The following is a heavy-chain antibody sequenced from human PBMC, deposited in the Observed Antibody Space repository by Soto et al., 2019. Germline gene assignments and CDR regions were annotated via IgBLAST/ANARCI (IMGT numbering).Heavy chain of an antibody. CDR3: ARVRGVGRNFGVVIIHYYYGMDV. CDR2: INHSGST. V-gene: IGHV4-34*01. D-gene: IGHD3-3*01. Sequence: KPSETLSLTCAVYGGSFSGYYWSWIRQPPGKGLEWIGEINHSGSTNYNPSLKSRVTISVDTSKNQFSLKLSSVTAADTAVYYCARVRGVGRNFGVVIIHYYYGMDVWGQGTTVTVSS. J-gene: IGHJ6*02. CDR1: GGSFSGYY.